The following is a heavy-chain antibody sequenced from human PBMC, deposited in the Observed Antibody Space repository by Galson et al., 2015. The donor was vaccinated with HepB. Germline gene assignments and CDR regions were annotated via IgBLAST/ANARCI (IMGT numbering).Heavy chain of an antibody. V-gene: IGHV1-58*02. CDR1: GFTFTSSA. Sequence: SVKVSCKVSGFTFTSSAMQWVRQARGQRLEWIGWIVVGSGNTNYAQKFQERVTITRDMSTSTAYMELSSLRSEDTAVYYCAADVPLAVAGTYYYGMDVWGQGTTVTVSS. CDR2: IVVGSGNT. D-gene: IGHD6-19*01. J-gene: IGHJ6*02. CDR3: AADVPLAVAGTYYYGMDV.